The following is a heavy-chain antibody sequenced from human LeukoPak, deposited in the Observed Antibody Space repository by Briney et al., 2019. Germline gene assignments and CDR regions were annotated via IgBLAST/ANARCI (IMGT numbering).Heavy chain of an antibody. CDR2: IYYSGST. J-gene: IGHJ4*02. CDR3: ARELLSRPCSNSWYI. Sequence: SETLSLTCTVSGGSISSSSYYWGWIRQPPGKGPEWIGSIYYSGSTYYNPSLKSRVTISVDTSKNQFSLKLSSVTAADTAVYFCARELLSRPCSNSWYIWGQGALVTVSS. CDR1: GGSISSSSYY. V-gene: IGHV4-39*07. D-gene: IGHD6-13*01.